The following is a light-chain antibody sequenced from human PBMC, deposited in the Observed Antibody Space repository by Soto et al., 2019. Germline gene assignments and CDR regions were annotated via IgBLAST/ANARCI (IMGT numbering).Light chain of an antibody. Sequence: SYDLTQPPSVSVAAGQTARITCGENNIGSKSVHWYQQKPGHAPVMVVYDDSYRPSGIPERFTGYNSGNTATLTISRVEAGDEADYCCQVWDSSSDHYVFGAGTKVTVL. J-gene: IGLJ1*01. CDR3: QVWDSSSDHYV. CDR2: DDS. CDR1: NIGSKS. V-gene: IGLV3-21*02.